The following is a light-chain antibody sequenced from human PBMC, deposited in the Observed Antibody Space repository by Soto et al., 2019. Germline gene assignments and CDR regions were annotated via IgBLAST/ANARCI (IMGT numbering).Light chain of an antibody. J-gene: IGLJ1*01. Sequence: QSVLTQPPSASGSPGQSVTISCTGTSSDVGAYIFVSWYQQHPGKAPKLMVYDVNRRPPGVPDRFFGSKSGNTASLTVSGLQAEDEADYYCVSFAGGTYVFGPGTKVTAL. CDR3: VSFAGGTYV. V-gene: IGLV2-8*01. CDR1: SSDVGAYIF. CDR2: DVN.